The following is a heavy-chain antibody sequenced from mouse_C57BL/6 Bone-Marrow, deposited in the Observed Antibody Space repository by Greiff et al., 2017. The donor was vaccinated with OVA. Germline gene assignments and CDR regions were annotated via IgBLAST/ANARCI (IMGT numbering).Heavy chain of an antibody. D-gene: IGHD2-3*01. CDR3: ARGGLYDGYYLDY. Sequence: QVQLQQPGAELVKPGASVKLSCKASGYTFTSYWMQWVKQRPGQGLEWIGEIDPSDSYTNYNQKFKGKATLTVVTSSSTAYMQLSSLTSEDSAVYYCARGGLYDGYYLDYWGQGTTLTVSS. J-gene: IGHJ2*01. CDR1: GYTFTSYW. CDR2: IDPSDSYT. V-gene: IGHV1-50*01.